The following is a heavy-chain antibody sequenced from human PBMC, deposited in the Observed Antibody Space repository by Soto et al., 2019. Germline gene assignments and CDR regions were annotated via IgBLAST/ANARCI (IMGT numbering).Heavy chain of an antibody. CDR1: EFTFSTYS. CDR3: ARSTTVTTSYYYYYYYMDV. CDR2: ISSSSSTI. D-gene: IGHD4-17*01. Sequence: EVQLVESGGGLVQPGGSLRLSCAASEFTFSTYSMNWVRQAPGKGLEWVSYISSSSSTIYYADSVKGRFTISRDNAKNSLYLQMNRLRAEDTAVYYCARSTTVTTSYYYYYYYMDVWGQGTTVTVSS. V-gene: IGHV3-48*01. J-gene: IGHJ6*03.